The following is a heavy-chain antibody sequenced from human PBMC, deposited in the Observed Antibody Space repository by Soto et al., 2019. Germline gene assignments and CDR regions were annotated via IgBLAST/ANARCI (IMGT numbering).Heavy chain of an antibody. CDR3: ARVYDFWSGYHSYYYGMDV. V-gene: IGHV1-8*01. CDR2: MNPNSGNT. D-gene: IGHD3-3*01. Sequence: EASVKVSCKASGYTFTSYDINWVRQATGQGLEWMGWMNPNSGNTGYAQKFQGRVTMTRNTSISTAYMELSSLRSEDTAVYYCARVYDFWSGYHSYYYGMDVWGQGTTVTVSS. J-gene: IGHJ6*02. CDR1: GYTFTSYD.